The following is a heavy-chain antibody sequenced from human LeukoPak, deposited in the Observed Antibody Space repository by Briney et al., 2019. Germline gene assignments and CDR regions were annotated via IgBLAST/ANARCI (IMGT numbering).Heavy chain of an antibody. J-gene: IGHJ4*02. Sequence: GGSLRLSCAASGFTFSSYAMSWVRQAPGKGLEWVSAISGSGGSTYYADSVKGRFTISRDNSKNTLYLQMNSLRAEDTAVYYCAKEAYYGSGTVGYYFDYWGQGTLVTVSS. V-gene: IGHV3-23*01. CDR3: AKEAYYGSGTVGYYFDY. CDR2: ISGSGGST. CDR1: GFTFSSYA. D-gene: IGHD3-10*01.